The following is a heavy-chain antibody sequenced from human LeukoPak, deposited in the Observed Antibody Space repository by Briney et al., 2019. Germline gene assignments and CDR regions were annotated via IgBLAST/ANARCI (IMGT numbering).Heavy chain of an antibody. CDR3: ARGEGYYASGSYYIDY. CDR2: ITTSSTYI. Sequence: PGGSLRLSCAASGFTFSSYTMNWVRQAPGKGLEWVSSITTSSTYIYYADSVRGRFTISRDNAKNSLYLRMSSLRVEDTAVCYCARGEGYYASGSYYIDYWGQGTLVTVSS. CDR1: GFTFSSYT. V-gene: IGHV3-21*01. J-gene: IGHJ4*02. D-gene: IGHD3-10*01.